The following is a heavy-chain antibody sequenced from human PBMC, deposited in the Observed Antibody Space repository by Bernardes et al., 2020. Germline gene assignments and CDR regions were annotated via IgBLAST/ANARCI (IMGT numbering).Heavy chain of an antibody. V-gene: IGHV1-18*01. CDR3: ATSAVFTSHFYYMDV. Sequence: ASVKVSCMASGYTFTSYGFSWVRQAPGQGLEWMGWISPYSGDTNYAQKVQDRVTMTADTSTTTAYMELRSLRSDDTAVYYCATSAVFTSHFYYMDVWGKGTTVTVSS. CDR1: GYTFTSYG. D-gene: IGHD6-25*01. J-gene: IGHJ6*03. CDR2: ISPYSGDT.